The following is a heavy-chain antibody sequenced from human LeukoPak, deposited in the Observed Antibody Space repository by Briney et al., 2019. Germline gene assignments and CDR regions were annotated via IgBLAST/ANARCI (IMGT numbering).Heavy chain of an antibody. J-gene: IGHJ6*02. CDR1: GYSFTSYW. CDR2: IYPGDSDT. CDR3: ARGGYSYGYYYGMDV. D-gene: IGHD5-18*01. Sequence: GESLKISCKGSGYSFTSYWIGWVRQVPGKGLEWMGIIYPGDSDTRYSPSFQGQVTISADKSISTAYLQWSSLKASDTAMYYCARGGYSYGYYYGMDVWGQGTTVTVSS. V-gene: IGHV5-51*01.